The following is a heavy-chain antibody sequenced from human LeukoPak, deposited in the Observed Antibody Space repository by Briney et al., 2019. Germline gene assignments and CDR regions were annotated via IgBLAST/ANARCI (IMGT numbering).Heavy chain of an antibody. D-gene: IGHD3-9*01. CDR1: GGSISSSSYY. J-gene: IGHJ2*01. Sequence: KASETLSLTCTVSGGSISSSSYYWGWIRQPPGKGLEWIGSIYYSGSTYYNPSLKSRVTISVDTSKSQFSLKLSSVTAADTAVYYCARQPLRYFDWLPWYFDLWGRGTLVTVSS. CDR2: IYYSGST. V-gene: IGHV4-39*01. CDR3: ARQPLRYFDWLPWYFDL.